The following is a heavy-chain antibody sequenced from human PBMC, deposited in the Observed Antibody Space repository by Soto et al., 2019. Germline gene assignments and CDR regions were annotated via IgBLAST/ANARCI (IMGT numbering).Heavy chain of an antibody. J-gene: IGHJ4*02. V-gene: IGHV3-9*01. D-gene: IGHD4-4*01. CDR2: ISWNRGSI. Sequence: EVQLVESGGGLVQPGRSLRLSCAASGFTFDDYAMHWVRQAPGKGLEWVSGISWNRGSIGYADSVKGRFTISSDNAKNSLYLQMNSLRAEDTALDYCAKDRSVTTLYYFDYWGQGTLVTVSS. CDR1: GFTFDDYA. CDR3: AKDRSVTTLYYFDY.